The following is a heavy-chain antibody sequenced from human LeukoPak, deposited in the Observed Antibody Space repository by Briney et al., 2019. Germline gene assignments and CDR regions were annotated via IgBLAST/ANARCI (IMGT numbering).Heavy chain of an antibody. CDR1: GYIFSTYW. V-gene: IGHV5-51*01. Sequence: GESLKLSCKTSGYIFSTYWLGRVRQMPGKGLEWMGSIYPGDSDTRYTPSFQCQVTISAHTSITTASLQWTSVNPSDTAMYHCARPALAELSLLDFWGQRTLVTVSS. J-gene: IGHJ4*02. D-gene: IGHD3-16*02. CDR3: ARPALAELSLLDF. CDR2: IYPGDSDT.